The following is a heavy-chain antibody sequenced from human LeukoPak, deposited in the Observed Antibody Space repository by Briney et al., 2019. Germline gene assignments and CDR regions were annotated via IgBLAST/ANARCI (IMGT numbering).Heavy chain of an antibody. CDR1: GRSISSSSYY. CDR2: IYYSGST. V-gene: IGHV4-39*07. D-gene: IGHD6-19*01. Sequence: SHSLSLACTVSGRSISSSSYYSGWLRQPPGKGLEWNGSIYYSGSTSYNPSLKSRVTISVDTSKNQFSLKLSSGTAADTAVYYCARNFSSGWFDYWGQGTLVTVSS. CDR3: ARNFSSGWFDY. J-gene: IGHJ4*02.